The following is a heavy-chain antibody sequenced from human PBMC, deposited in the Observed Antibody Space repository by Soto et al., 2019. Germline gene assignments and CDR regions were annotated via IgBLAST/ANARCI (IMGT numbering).Heavy chain of an antibody. V-gene: IGHV4-59*01. CDR3: ARVNYGDYYYGMDV. CDR2: ISYTGSA. Sequence: SETLSLTCTVSGGSINYSYCTWIRQPPGKGLEWIGYISYTGSANYNASLKSRLTISVDTSKNQFSLKLSSVTAADTALYYCARVNYGDYYYGMDVWGQGTTVTVSS. D-gene: IGHD4-17*01. CDR1: GGSINYSY. J-gene: IGHJ6*02.